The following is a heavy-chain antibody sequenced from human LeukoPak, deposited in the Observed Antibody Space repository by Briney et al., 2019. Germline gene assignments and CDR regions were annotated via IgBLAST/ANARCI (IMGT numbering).Heavy chain of an antibody. CDR3: AGTYCSSTSCYVGY. CDR2: IYYSGST. J-gene: IGHJ4*02. CDR1: GGSTSSYY. V-gene: IGHV4-59*08. D-gene: IGHD2-2*01. Sequence: SETLSLTCTVSGGSTSSYYWSWIRQPPGKGLEWIGYIYYSGSTNYNPSLKSQVTISVDTSKNQFSLKLSSVTAADTAVYYCAGTYCSSTSCYVGYWGQGTLVTVSS.